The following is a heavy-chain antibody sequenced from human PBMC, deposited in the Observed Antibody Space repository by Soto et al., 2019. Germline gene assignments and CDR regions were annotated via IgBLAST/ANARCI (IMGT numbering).Heavy chain of an antibody. Sequence: GGSLRLSCAPSGFTFGSYAMSWGRQAPGKGLEWVSAISGGGGNTYYAGSVKGRFTISRDNYKNTLYLQMNSLRAEDTAVYYCAKNKDMTGIAVAGTVGDSWGQGTLVTVSS. CDR3: AKNKDMTGIAVAGTVGDS. CDR2: ISGGGGNT. D-gene: IGHD6-19*01. J-gene: IGHJ4*02. V-gene: IGHV3-23*01. CDR1: GFTFGSYA.